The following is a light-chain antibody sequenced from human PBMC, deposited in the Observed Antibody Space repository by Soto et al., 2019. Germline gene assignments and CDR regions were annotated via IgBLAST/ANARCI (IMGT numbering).Light chain of an antibody. V-gene: IGKV1-39*01. CDR2: AAS. CDR3: QQSYSTPRT. J-gene: IGKJ1*01. Sequence: DIQMTQSPSSLSASVGDRVTITCRARQSISNYLNWYQQKPGKAPKLLMFAASSLQSGVPSRFSGGRSGTDFTLTISSLQPEDFAIYYCQQSYSTPRTFGQGTKVEIK. CDR1: QSISNY.